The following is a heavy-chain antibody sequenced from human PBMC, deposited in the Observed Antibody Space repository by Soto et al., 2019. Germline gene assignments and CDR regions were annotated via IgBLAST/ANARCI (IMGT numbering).Heavy chain of an antibody. D-gene: IGHD3-22*01. CDR3: ESGWEYDSNDYYYAY. CDR1: GGTFSRHA. V-gene: IGHV1-69*01. CDR2: IIPIFGTA. J-gene: IGHJ4*02. Sequence: QVQLVQSGAEVRKPGSSVKVSCKASGGTFSRHAISWVRKAPGQGLEWMGGIIPIFGTANHAQQFQGRVTITANQSTSTVSMELSSLRSEDTTMDYYESGWEYDSNDYYYAYWGQGTLVIVSS.